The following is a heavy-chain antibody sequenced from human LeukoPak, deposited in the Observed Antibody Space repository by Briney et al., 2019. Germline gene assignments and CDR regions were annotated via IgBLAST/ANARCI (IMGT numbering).Heavy chain of an antibody. CDR3: AHMDCSGGICLRHQFDY. Sequence: SGPTLVKPTQTLTMTCTFSGFSLTTSGVGVGWIRQPPGKALEWLALIYWNDDKRYRPSLKTRLTITKDTSKNQVVLTMTNMDPVDTATYFCAHMDCSGGICLRHQFDYWGQGALVTVSS. D-gene: IGHD2-15*01. CDR1: GFSLTTSGVG. CDR2: IYWNDDK. V-gene: IGHV2-5*01. J-gene: IGHJ4*02.